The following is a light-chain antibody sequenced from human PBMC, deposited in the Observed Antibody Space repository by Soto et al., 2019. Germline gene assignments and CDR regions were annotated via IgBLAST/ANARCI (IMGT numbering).Light chain of an antibody. V-gene: IGKV1-6*01. Sequence: AIQMTQSPSSLSASVRDRVTITCRASQGIREDVGWYQQRPGEAPRLLIYGTSNLQRGVPSRFSGSGSGKDFTLTISSLQPEDSATYYCLQDYDYPRTFDQGTNVEIK. CDR1: QGIRED. J-gene: IGKJ1*01. CDR3: LQDYDYPRT. CDR2: GTS.